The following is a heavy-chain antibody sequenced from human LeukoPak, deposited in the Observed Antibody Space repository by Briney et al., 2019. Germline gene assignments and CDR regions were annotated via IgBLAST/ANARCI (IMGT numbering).Heavy chain of an antibody. J-gene: IGHJ3*02. CDR2: IYSSGST. Sequence: QPGGSLRLSCAASGFTFDDYGMSWVRQAPGKGLEWVSVIYSSGSTYYADSVKGRFTISRDNSKNTLYLQMNSLRAEDTAVYYCARAGLGCSDGSCYSSFLAFDIWGQGTMVTVSS. V-gene: IGHV3-53*01. CDR1: GFTFDDYG. D-gene: IGHD2-15*01. CDR3: ARAGLGCSDGSCYSSFLAFDI.